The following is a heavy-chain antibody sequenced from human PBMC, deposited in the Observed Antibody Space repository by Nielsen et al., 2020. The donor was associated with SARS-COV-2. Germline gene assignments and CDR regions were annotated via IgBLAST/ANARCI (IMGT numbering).Heavy chain of an antibody. J-gene: IGHJ4*02. Sequence: GGSLRLSCAASGFTFSSYALHWVRQAPGKGLEWLAIISYDETNKYYADSVKGRFTISRDFSKSTLYLQMNSLRAEDTAMYYCAKDRAIFMIYFTRGGPDYWGQGTLVTVSS. V-gene: IGHV3-30-3*02. CDR2: ISYDETNK. CDR3: AKDRAIFMIYFTRGGPDY. CDR1: GFTFSSYA. D-gene: IGHD3/OR15-3a*01.